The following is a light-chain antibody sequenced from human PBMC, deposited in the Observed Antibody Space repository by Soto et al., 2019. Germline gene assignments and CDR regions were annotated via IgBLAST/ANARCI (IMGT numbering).Light chain of an antibody. Sequence: EVVLTQSPASLSLSPGESATLSCRASQSVGIYLAWYQQKPGQAPRLLIYDASNRATGIPARFSGSRSGTDFTLTISSLEPEDFAVYYCQQRHNWPFTFGPGTKVDIK. V-gene: IGKV3-11*01. CDR1: QSVGIY. CDR3: QQRHNWPFT. J-gene: IGKJ3*01. CDR2: DAS.